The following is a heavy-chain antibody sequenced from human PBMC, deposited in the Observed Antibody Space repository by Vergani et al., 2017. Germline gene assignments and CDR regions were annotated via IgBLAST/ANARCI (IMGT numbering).Heavy chain of an antibody. D-gene: IGHD2-2*01. Sequence: QVQLVQSGAEVKKPGASVKVSCKVSGYTLTELSMHWVRQAPGKGLEWMGGFDPEDGETIYAQKFQGRVTMTEDTSTDTASMELGSLRSEDTAVYYCATGYWSRTSCYSRFYYYYMDVWGKGTTVTVSS. CDR2: FDPEDGET. V-gene: IGHV1-24*01. CDR3: ATGYWSRTSCYSRFYYYYMDV. J-gene: IGHJ6*03. CDR1: GYTLTELS.